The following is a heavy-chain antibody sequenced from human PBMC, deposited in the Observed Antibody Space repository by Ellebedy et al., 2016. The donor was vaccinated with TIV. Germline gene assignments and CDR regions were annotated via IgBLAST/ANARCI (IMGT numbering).Heavy chain of an antibody. J-gene: IGHJ6*02. V-gene: IGHV4-59*01. CDR1: GGSISSYY. Sequence: MPGGSLRLSCTVSGGSISSYYWSWIRQPPGKGLEWIGYIYYSGSTNYNPSLKSRVTISVDTSKNQFSLKLSSVTAEDTAVYYCARDPGYSYGEPDYYYYYGMDVWGQGTTVTVSS. CDR2: IYYSGST. D-gene: IGHD5-18*01. CDR3: ARDPGYSYGEPDYYYYYGMDV.